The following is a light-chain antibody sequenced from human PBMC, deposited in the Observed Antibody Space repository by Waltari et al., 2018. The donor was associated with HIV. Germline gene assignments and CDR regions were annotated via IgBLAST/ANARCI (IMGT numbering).Light chain of an antibody. V-gene: IGLV1-51*01. CDR3: GTWDSSLSVWV. Sequence: QSVLTQPTSVSAAPGQKVTISCSGSSSNIGNNFVSWYQQLPGTAPNLLIYDNNKRPSGIPDRFSGSKSGTSATLGITGLQTGDEADYYCGTWDSSLSVWVFGGGTNLTVL. J-gene: IGLJ3*02. CDR2: DNN. CDR1: SSNIGNNF.